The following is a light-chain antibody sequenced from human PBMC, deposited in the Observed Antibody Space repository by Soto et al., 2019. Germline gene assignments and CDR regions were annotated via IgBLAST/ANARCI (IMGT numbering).Light chain of an antibody. CDR3: QQSDSTPYT. V-gene: IGKV1-39*01. J-gene: IGKJ2*01. CDR2: AAS. CDR1: QSISTF. Sequence: DIQMTQSPSSLSASVGDRVTINCRASQSISTFLNWYQQKPGQAPKVLISAASTLQSGVPSRFSGRGSETDFTLTISSLQPEDFATYYCQQSDSTPYTFGQGTTLETK.